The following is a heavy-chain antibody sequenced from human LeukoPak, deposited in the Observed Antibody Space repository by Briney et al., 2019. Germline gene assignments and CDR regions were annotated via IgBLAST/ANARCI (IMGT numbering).Heavy chain of an antibody. Sequence: PGGSLRLSCAASGFTFSSYWMIWVRQAPGKGLEWVANIRQDGSEKYYVASVRGRFTISRDNAKNSLYLQMNSLRAEDTAVYYCARVLHKRNYDSSDYYGYWGQGILVTVSS. D-gene: IGHD3-22*01. CDR2: IRQDGSEK. J-gene: IGHJ4*02. CDR1: GFTFSSYW. CDR3: ARVLHKRNYDSSDYYGY. V-gene: IGHV3-7*04.